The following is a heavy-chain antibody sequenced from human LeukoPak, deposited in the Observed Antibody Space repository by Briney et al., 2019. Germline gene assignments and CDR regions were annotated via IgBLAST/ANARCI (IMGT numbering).Heavy chain of an antibody. V-gene: IGHV3-23*01. J-gene: IGHJ6*02. CDR2: ISGSGGST. CDR1: GFTFSSYA. Sequence: GGSLRLSCAASGFTFSSYAMSWVRQAPGKGLEWVSAISGSGGSTYYADSLKGRFTISRDNSKNTLYLQMNSLRAEDTAVYYCAKRGSSTRDYYYYGMDVWGQGTTVTVSS. CDR3: AKRGSSTRDYYYYGMDV. D-gene: IGHD2-2*01.